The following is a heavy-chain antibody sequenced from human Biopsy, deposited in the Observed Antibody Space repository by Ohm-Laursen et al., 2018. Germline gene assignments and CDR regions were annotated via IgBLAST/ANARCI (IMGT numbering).Heavy chain of an antibody. V-gene: IGHV4-31*02. CDR1: GASVKTSGYF. Sequence: SQTLSLTCSVSGASVKTSGYFWAWTRQRPGKGLEWIGYISYNERTHYNPSLTSRLAISFYTSNNRISLQLRSVSVADTAVYYCVRKPKTGTAEAWYFDLWGRGSPVTVPS. D-gene: IGHD3-9*01. CDR2: ISYNERT. J-gene: IGHJ2*01. CDR3: VRKPKTGTAEAWYFDL.